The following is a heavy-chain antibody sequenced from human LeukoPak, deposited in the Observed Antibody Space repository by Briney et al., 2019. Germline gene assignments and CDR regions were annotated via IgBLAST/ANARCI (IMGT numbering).Heavy chain of an antibody. CDR3: ARAVGGDGSGSL. D-gene: IGHD3-10*01. J-gene: IGHJ4*02. CDR1: NYSISSGYY. CDR2: IYYRVTS. V-gene: IGHV4-61*01. Sequence: PSETLSLTCTVSNYSISSGYYWSWIRQPPGKGLEWIGYIYYRVTSDYNPSLKSRVTMSVDMSTRQISLKLSSVTAADTAVYYCARAVGGDGSGSLWGPGTLVTVSS.